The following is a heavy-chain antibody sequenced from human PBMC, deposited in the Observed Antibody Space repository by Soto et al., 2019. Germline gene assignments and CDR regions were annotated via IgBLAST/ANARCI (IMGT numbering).Heavy chain of an antibody. J-gene: IGHJ3*01. CDR2: IYYDGGT. CDR1: GDSVISATYY. CDR3: ARVLPGIAAAYDAFDV. D-gene: IGHD6-13*01. V-gene: IGHV4-61*01. Sequence: SETLSLTCTVSGDSVISATYYWSWIRQPPGKGLEWIGYIYYDGGTNYNSSLKSRVTISTDKSRSQLSLQLTSATPAATAVYYCARVLPGIAAAYDAFDVWGQGTMVTVSS.